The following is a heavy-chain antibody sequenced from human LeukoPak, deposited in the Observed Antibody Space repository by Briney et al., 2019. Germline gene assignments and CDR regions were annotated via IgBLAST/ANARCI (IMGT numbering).Heavy chain of an antibody. J-gene: IGHJ6*02. Sequence: QPGGSLRLSCAASGFTFSIYWMSWVRQAPGKGLEWVANIKQDGSEKYYVDSVKGRFTISRDNAKNSLYLQMNSLRAEDTAVYYCARDALRIVGADHDLYYYYGVDVWGQGTTVTVSS. CDR3: ARDALRIVGADHDLYYYYGVDV. D-gene: IGHD1-26*01. V-gene: IGHV3-7*01. CDR1: GFTFSIYW. CDR2: IKQDGSEK.